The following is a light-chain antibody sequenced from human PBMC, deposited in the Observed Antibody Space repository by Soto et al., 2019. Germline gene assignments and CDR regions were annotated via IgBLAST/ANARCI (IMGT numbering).Light chain of an antibody. Sequence: EIVLTQSPGTLSLSPGERATLSCRASQSVSRNSLAWYQQQPGQAHRLLIYGASSRATDIPERFSGSGSGTDFTLIVSRLEPEDVAVYFCQQYGTSPPTFGPGPKVDIK. J-gene: IGKJ3*01. CDR1: QSVSRNS. CDR3: QQYGTSPPT. V-gene: IGKV3-20*01. CDR2: GAS.